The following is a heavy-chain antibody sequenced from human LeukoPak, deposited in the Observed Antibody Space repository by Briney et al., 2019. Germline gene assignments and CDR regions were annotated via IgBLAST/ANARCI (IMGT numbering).Heavy chain of an antibody. V-gene: IGHV1-2*02. CDR1: GYTFTSYY. CDR3: ARDRYLYYSDSSGYLFDY. D-gene: IGHD3-22*01. Sequence: GASVKVSCKASGYTFTSYYMHRVRQAPGQGLEWMGWINPNSGGTNYAQKFQGRVTMTRDTSISTAYMELSRLRSDDTAVYYCARDRYLYYSDSSGYLFDYWGQGTLVTVSS. J-gene: IGHJ4*02. CDR2: INPNSGGT.